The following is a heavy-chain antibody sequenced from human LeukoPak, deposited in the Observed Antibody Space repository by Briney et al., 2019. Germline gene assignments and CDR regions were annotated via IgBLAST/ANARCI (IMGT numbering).Heavy chain of an antibody. V-gene: IGHV4-30-2*01. D-gene: IGHD3-16*01. CDR2: IYHSGST. Sequence: PSQTLSLTCAVSGGSISSGGYSWSWIRQPPGKGLEWIGYIYHSGSTYYNPSLKSRVTISVDRSKNQFSLKLSSVTAADTAVYYCARDRAGGYNAFDIWGQGTMVTVSS. CDR1: GGSISSGGYS. J-gene: IGHJ3*02. CDR3: ARDRAGGYNAFDI.